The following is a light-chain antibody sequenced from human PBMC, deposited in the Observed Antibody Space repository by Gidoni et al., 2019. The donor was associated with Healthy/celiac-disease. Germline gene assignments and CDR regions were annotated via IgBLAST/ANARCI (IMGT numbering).Light chain of an antibody. Sequence: SYVLTQPPSVSVAPGQTARITCGGNNIGSNSVPWDQQKPGQAPVLVVYDDSDRPSGIPERFSGSNSGNTATLTISRVEAGDEADYYCQVWDSRSDHVVFGGGTKLTVL. J-gene: IGLJ2*01. V-gene: IGLV3-21*02. CDR3: QVWDSRSDHVV. CDR2: DDS. CDR1: NIGSNS.